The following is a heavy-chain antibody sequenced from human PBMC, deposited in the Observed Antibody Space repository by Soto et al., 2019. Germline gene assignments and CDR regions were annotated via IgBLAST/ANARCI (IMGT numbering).Heavy chain of an antibody. CDR3: ARDLAVGLVDY. D-gene: IGHD6-19*01. V-gene: IGHV1-18*01. CDR2: ISAYNGNT. CDR1: GYTFTSYG. Sequence: QVQLVQSGAEVKKPGASVKVSCKASGYTFTSYGISWVRQAPGQGLEWMGWISAYNGNTKYTQKLQGRVTLTTDTSTSTGYMELRSLRSDDPAVYYCARDLAVGLVDYWGQGTLVTVSS. J-gene: IGHJ4*02.